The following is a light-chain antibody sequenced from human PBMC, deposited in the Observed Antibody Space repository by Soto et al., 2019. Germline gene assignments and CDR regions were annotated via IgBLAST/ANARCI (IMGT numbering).Light chain of an antibody. CDR3: QSYDSSLSGSV. Sequence: QSVRTQPPSVSGAPGQRVTISCSGRSSNIGAGYDVHWYQQLPGTAPKLLIYGNSNRPSGVPDRFSGSKSGTSASLAITGLQAEDEADYSCQSYDSSLSGSVFGGGTQLTVL. CDR1: SSNIGAGYD. CDR2: GNS. J-gene: IGLJ7*01. V-gene: IGLV1-40*01.